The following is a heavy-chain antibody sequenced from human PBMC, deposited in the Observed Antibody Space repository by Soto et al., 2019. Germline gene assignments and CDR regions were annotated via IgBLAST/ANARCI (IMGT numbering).Heavy chain of an antibody. Sequence: ASVKVSRKASGYTFTSYYMHWVRQAPGQGLEWMGWINPHNDDTDYAQKFQGRVTMTTDTSISTAYMELSRLRSDDTAVYYCARGYIVATMYYDYYGMDVWGQGTTVTVSS. CDR2: INPHNDDT. CDR3: ARGYIVATMYYDYYGMDV. V-gene: IGHV1-2*02. J-gene: IGHJ6*02. D-gene: IGHD5-12*01. CDR1: GYTFTSYY.